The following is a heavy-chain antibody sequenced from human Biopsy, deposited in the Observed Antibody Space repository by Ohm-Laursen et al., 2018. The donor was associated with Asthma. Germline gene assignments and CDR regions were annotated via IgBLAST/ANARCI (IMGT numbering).Heavy chain of an antibody. J-gene: IGHJ3*01. CDR1: GYTFIHFA. CDR3: ARTYYDFLTGQVNDAFAL. CDR2: INAGDGNT. Sequence: SSVKVSCKTSGYTFIHFAIHWVRQAPGQRLEWMGWINAGDGNTKYSQKLQGRVTITRDTSAGTAYMDLRSLRSEDTAMYYCARTYYDFLTGQVNDAFALWGQGTMVTVSS. D-gene: IGHD3-9*01. V-gene: IGHV1-3*01.